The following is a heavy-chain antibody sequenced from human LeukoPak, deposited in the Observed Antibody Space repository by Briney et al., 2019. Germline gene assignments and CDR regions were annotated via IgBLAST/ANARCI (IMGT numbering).Heavy chain of an antibody. D-gene: IGHD3-3*01. J-gene: IGHJ4*02. CDR1: GGSISSYY. Sequence: PSETLSLTCVVSGGSISSYYWSWIRQPPGKGLEGIGYIYYSGSTNYNPSLKSRVTISVDTSKNQFSLKLSSVTAADTAVYYCARGGSYYDFWSGHFDYWGQGTLVTVSS. CDR2: IYYSGST. V-gene: IGHV4-59*08. CDR3: ARGGSYYDFWSGHFDY.